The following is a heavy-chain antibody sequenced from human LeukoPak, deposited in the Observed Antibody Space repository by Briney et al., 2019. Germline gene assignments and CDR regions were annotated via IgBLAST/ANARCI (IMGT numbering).Heavy chain of an antibody. V-gene: IGHV4-39*01. Sequence: SETLSLTCSFSGGSIRGGGYYWGWVRQPPGKGLEWIASLYSNGNTFYNPSLKSRVTISEESSKSQFSLKLRTVTAADAAVYFCWRAADHWGQGILVTVSS. J-gene: IGHJ4*02. CDR1: GGSIRGGGYY. CDR3: WRAADH. CDR2: LYSNGNT.